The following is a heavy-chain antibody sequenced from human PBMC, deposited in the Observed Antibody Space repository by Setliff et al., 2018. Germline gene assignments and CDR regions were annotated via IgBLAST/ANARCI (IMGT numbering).Heavy chain of an antibody. CDR1: GFTFSRFG. CDR2: VRYDGYNK. V-gene: IGHV3-30*02. J-gene: IGHJ5*02. Sequence: GGSLRLSCAASGFTFSRFGMYWVRQAPGKGLEWVAFVRYDGYNKYYADFVKGRFTISRDNAKNTLYLQMNSLTTEDTAVYYCARDPNGDFVGAFDPWGQGIRVTVSS. CDR3: ARDPNGDFVGAFDP. D-gene: IGHD4-17*01.